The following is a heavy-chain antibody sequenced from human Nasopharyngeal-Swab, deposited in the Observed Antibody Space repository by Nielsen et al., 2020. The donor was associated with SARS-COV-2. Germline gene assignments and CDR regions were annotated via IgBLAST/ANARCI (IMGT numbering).Heavy chain of an antibody. V-gene: IGHV3-7*01. CDR2: IEDDGNEK. D-gene: IGHD6-13*01. Sequence: LSLTCAASGFIFSNYWMTWVRQAPGKGLAWVANIEDDGNEKYYLEPVKGRFTISRDNAKNSLYLQMNSLRADDTAVYYCARGWASLDSWGQGTLVTVSS. CDR3: ARGWASLDS. CDR1: GFIFSNYW. J-gene: IGHJ4*02.